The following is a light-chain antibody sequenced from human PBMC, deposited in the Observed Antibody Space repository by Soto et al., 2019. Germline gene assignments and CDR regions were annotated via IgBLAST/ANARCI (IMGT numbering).Light chain of an antibody. CDR2: DAS. V-gene: IGKV3-11*01. CDR3: QQRYAWPPIT. Sequence: EIGLTQSPATLSLSPGERATLSCRASRSVRSYLAWYQQKPGQAPRLLIYDASNRAAGIPARFSGSGSETDFPLTISHLEPEDFAVYYCQQRYAWPPITFGQGTRLEIK. J-gene: IGKJ5*01. CDR1: RSVRSY.